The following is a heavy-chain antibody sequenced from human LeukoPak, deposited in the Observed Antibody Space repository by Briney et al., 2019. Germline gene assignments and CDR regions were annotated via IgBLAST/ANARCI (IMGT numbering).Heavy chain of an antibody. J-gene: IGHJ4*02. CDR1: GGSISSSSYY. V-gene: IGHV4-39*01. CDR3: ARLRDGYTDISGFDY. CDR2: IYHSGST. D-gene: IGHD5-24*01. Sequence: SETLSLTCTVSGGSISSSSYYWGWIRQPPGKGLEWIGSIYHSGSTYYNPSLKSRVTISVDTSKNQFSLKLSSVTAADTAVYYCARLRDGYTDISGFDYWGQGTLVTVSS.